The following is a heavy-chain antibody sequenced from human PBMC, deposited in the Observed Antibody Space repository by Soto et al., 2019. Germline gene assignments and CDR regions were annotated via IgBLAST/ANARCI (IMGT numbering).Heavy chain of an antibody. J-gene: IGHJ6*03. CDR2: ISWNSGSI. CDR1: GFTFDDYA. V-gene: IGHV3-9*01. CDR3: AKGAAMSVYYYMDV. Sequence: GGSLRLSCAASGFTFDDYAMHWVRQAPGKGLEWVSGISWNSGSIGYADSVKGRFTISRDNAKNSLYLQMNSLRAEDTALYYCAKGAAMSVYYYMDVWGKGTTVTVSS. D-gene: IGHD5-18*01.